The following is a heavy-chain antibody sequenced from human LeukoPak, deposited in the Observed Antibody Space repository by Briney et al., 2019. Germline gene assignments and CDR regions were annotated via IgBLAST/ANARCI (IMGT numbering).Heavy chain of an antibody. Sequence: ASVKVSCKASGYTFTGYYMHWVRQAPGQGLEWMGWINPNSGGTNYAQKFQGRVTMTRDTSISTAYMELSSLRSDDTAVYYCASWAAAVTSAPDYWGQGTLVTVSS. V-gene: IGHV1-2*02. CDR3: ASWAAAVTSAPDY. J-gene: IGHJ4*02. CDR1: GYTFTGYY. CDR2: INPNSGGT. D-gene: IGHD6-13*01.